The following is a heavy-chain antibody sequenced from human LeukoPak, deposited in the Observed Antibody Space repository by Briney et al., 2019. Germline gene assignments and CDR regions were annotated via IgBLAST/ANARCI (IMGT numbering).Heavy chain of an antibody. CDR3: ARDRDSRWDFDL. CDR1: GFTVSSNC. V-gene: IGHV3-7*01. J-gene: IGHJ2*01. CDR2: IKQDGSET. D-gene: IGHD3-22*01. Sequence: PGGSLRLSCAVSGFTVSSNCMSWVRQAPGKGLEWVASIKQDGSETYYVDSVKGRFTLSRDNAKNSLYLQMNSLRADDTAVYYCARDRDSRWDFDLWGRGTLVTVSS.